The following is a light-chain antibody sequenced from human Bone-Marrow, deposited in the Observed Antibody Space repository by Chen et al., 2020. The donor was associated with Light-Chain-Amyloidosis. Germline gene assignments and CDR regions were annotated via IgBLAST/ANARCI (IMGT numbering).Light chain of an antibody. Sequence: SYELTQPPSVSVSPGQTARITGSGDDLPTKYAYLYQQKPGQAPVLVIHRDTERPSGISDRFSGSSSGTTATLTISGVQAEDEADYHCQSADSSGTYEVIFGGGTKLTVL. CDR2: RDT. J-gene: IGLJ2*01. CDR3: QSADSSGTYEVI. V-gene: IGLV3-25*03. CDR1: DLPTKY.